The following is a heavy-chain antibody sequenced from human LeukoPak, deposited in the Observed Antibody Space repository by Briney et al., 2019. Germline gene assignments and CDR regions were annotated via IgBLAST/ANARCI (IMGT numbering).Heavy chain of an antibody. V-gene: IGHV4-4*07. J-gene: IGHJ6*03. CDR1: GGSISSYY. Sequence: SETLSLTCTVSGGSISSYYWSWIRQPAGKGLEWIGRIYTSGSTNYNPSLKSRVTISVDKSKNQFSLKLSSVTAADTAVYYCAGDSVNIVVVPAAIVDPYYYYMDVWGKGTTVTVSS. CDR3: AGDSVNIVVVPAAIVDPYYYYMDV. CDR2: IYTSGST. D-gene: IGHD2-2*01.